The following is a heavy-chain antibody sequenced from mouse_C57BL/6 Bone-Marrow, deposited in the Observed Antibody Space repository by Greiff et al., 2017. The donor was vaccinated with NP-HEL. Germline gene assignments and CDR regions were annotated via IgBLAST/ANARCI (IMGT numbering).Heavy chain of an antibody. CDR1: GFTFSDYG. Sequence: EVHLVESGGGLVKPGGSLKLSCAASGFTFSDYGMHWVRQAPEKGLEWVAYISSGSSTIYYADTVKGRFTLSRDNAKNTLFLQMTSLRSEDTAMYYCARRYRGLYYYAMDYWGQGTSVTVSS. CDR3: ARRYRGLYYYAMDY. D-gene: IGHD2-12*01. J-gene: IGHJ4*01. CDR2: ISSGSSTI. V-gene: IGHV5-17*01.